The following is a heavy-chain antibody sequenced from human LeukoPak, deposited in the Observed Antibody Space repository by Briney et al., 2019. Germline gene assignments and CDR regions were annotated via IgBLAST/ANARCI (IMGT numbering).Heavy chain of an antibody. Sequence: GASVKVSCKASGYTFTSYGISWVRQAPGQGLEWMGWISAYNGNTNYAQKLQGRVTMTTDTSTSTAYMELRSLRSDDTAVYYCARDLVSRVVPAAIAPFDCWGQGTLVTVSS. J-gene: IGHJ4*02. V-gene: IGHV1-18*01. CDR3: ARDLVSRVVPAAIAPFDC. D-gene: IGHD2-2*02. CDR1: GYTFTSYG. CDR2: ISAYNGNT.